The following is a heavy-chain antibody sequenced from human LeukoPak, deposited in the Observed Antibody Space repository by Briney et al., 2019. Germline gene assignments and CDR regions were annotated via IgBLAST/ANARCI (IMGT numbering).Heavy chain of an antibody. V-gene: IGHV1-18*04. CDR1: GYTFTGYY. CDR3: ARGSYDYVWGSYRYDY. Sequence: ASVKVSCKASGYTFTGYYMHWVRQAPGQGLEWMGWISAYNGNTNYAQKLQGRVTMTTDTSTSTAYMELRSLRSDDTAVYYCARGSYDYVWGSYRYDYWGQGTLVTVSS. J-gene: IGHJ4*02. CDR2: ISAYNGNT. D-gene: IGHD3-16*02.